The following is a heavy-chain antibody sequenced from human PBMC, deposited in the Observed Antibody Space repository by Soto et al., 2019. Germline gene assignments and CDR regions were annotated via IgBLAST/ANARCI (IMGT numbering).Heavy chain of an antibody. Sequence: EVQLLESGGGLVQPGGSLRLSCAASGFTFSNYVMSWVRQAPGKGLEWVSAVSAGGGSAYYADSVKGRFTISRDNSKNTLSLLMDSLRAEDTAIYYCAKKLTVAGTFDYWGQGTLVTVSS. CDR3: AKKLTVAGTFDY. CDR1: GFTFSNYV. CDR2: VSAGGGSA. D-gene: IGHD6-13*01. V-gene: IGHV3-23*01. J-gene: IGHJ4*02.